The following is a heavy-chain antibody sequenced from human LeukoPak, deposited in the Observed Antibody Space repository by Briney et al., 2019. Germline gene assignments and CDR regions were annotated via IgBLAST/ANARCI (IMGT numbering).Heavy chain of an antibody. J-gene: IGHJ4*02. Sequence: GGSLRLSCAASGFTFDDYGMSWVRQAPGKGLEWVSAISGSGGNTYYADSVKGRFTISRDNAKNSLYLQMNSLRAEDTAVYYCARVLEYYGSGSYYTPDYWGQGTLVTVSS. CDR3: ARVLEYYGSGSYYTPDY. CDR2: ISGSGGNT. CDR1: GFTFDDYG. D-gene: IGHD3-10*01. V-gene: IGHV3-21*01.